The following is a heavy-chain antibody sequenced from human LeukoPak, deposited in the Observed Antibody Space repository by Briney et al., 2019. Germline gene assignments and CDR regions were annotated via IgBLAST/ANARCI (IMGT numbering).Heavy chain of an antibody. J-gene: IGHJ4*02. CDR2: IGTAGDT. Sequence: GGSLRLSCAASGFTFSSYDMHWVRQATGKGLEWVSAIGTAGDTYYPGSVKGRFTISRDNPKNTLYLQMNSLRAEDTAVYFCAKERTGYTDYDYDGLLDYWGQGTLVTVSS. D-gene: IGHD5-12*01. V-gene: IGHV3-13*01. CDR3: AKERTGYTDYDYDGLLDY. CDR1: GFTFSSYD.